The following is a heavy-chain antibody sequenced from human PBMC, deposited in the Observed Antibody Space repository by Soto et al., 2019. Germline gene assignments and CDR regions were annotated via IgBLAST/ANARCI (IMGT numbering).Heavy chain of an antibody. J-gene: IGHJ6*02. CDR1: GGTFSSYA. Sequence: QGQLVQSGAEVKKPGSSVKVSCKASGGTFSSYAISWVRQAPGQGLEWMGGIIPIFGTANYAQKFQGRVRITADASTSTSYMELSSLRSEDTAVYYCARDLRSSWQNYYYYGIDVWGPGTPVTVSS. CDR2: IIPIFGTA. V-gene: IGHV1-69*01. D-gene: IGHD6-13*01. CDR3: ARDLRSSWQNYYYYGIDV.